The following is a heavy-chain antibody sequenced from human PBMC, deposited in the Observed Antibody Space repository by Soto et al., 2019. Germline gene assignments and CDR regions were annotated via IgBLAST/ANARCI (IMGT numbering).Heavy chain of an antibody. CDR3: AREPRYCSSTSCSYYYYYGMDV. D-gene: IGHD2-2*01. J-gene: IGHJ6*02. CDR1: GFTFSSYS. CDR2: ISSSSSYI. V-gene: IGHV3-21*01. Sequence: PGGALRLSCEASGFTFSSYSMNWVRQAPGKGLECVSSISSSSSYIYYADSVKGRFTISRDNAKNSLYLQMNSLRAEDTAVYYCAREPRYCSSTSCSYYYYYGMDVWGQGTTVTVSS.